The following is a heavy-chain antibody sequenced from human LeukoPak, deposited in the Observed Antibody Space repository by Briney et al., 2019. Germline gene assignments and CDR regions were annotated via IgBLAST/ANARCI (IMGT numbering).Heavy chain of an antibody. V-gene: IGHV3-11*03. CDR2: ISNSGSYT. CDR3: ARSRGAGPGAYCDY. J-gene: IGHJ4*02. D-gene: IGHD6-19*01. Sequence: GGSLRLSCAASGFTFSDEYMSWIRQAPGKRLEWVSYISNSGSYTNYADSVKGRFTISRDNAKNSLFLQMNSLRAEDTAVYYCARSRGAGPGAYCDYWGQGTLVTVSS. CDR1: GFTFSDEY.